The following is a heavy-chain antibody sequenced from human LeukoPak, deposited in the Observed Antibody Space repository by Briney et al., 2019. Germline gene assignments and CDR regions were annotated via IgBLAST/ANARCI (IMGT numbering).Heavy chain of an antibody. CDR3: ARGWASSWYYFDF. J-gene: IGHJ4*02. Sequence: SETLSLTCAVSGGSMRNYYWSWIRQPPGKGLEWIGYTYDSGSSSYNPSLRSRVSITIDTSKNQFSLNLSSVTAADTAVYYCARGWASSWYYFDFWGQGTLVTVSS. V-gene: IGHV4-59*01. CDR2: TYDSGSS. CDR1: GGSMRNYY. D-gene: IGHD2-2*01.